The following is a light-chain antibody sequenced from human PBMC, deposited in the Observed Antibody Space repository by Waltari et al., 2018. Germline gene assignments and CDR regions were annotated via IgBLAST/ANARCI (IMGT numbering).Light chain of an antibody. V-gene: IGLV1-44*01. CDR3: VSWEDGLNGPA. Sequence: QSVLTQPPTASGTPGQTVTTSSSGSTSNIGSNPVLWHQQLPGKAPKLLTYSKNHRPPAVPDRFYASKSGTSASLAISGVRSEDEADYYCVSWEDGLNGPAVGGGTKLTVL. CDR1: TSNIGSNP. J-gene: IGLJ2*01. CDR2: SKN.